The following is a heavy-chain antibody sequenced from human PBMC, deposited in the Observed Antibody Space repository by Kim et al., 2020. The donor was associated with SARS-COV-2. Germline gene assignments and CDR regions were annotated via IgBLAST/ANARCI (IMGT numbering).Heavy chain of an antibody. CDR2: ISHDGSTT. CDR3: AREWGDGSGSYYDQ. D-gene: IGHD3-10*01. V-gene: IGHV3-30*04. Sequence: GGSLRLSCAASGFTFSNYALHWVRQAPGKGLEWVTVISHDGSTTYYTDSVKGRFTISRDKSRNSLYLQMNSLRVEDTAVYYCAREWGDGSGSYYDQWGQGTLVTVSS. CDR1: GFTFSNYA. J-gene: IGHJ5*02.